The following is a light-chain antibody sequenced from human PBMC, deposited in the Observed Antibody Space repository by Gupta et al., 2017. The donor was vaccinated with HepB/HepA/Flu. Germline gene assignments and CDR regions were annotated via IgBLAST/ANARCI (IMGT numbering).Light chain of an antibody. J-gene: IGKJ4*01. Sequence: DIHLTQSPSSLSASVGDRVIITCRASQSISSSLNWYHQKPGNAPKLLIYATSNLPSGVPPRFSGSGSGTDFTLTISSLQPEDFATYYCQQSYSTPPLTFGGGTRVEIK. CDR1: QSISSS. CDR2: ATS. V-gene: IGKV1-39*01. CDR3: QQSYSTPPLT.